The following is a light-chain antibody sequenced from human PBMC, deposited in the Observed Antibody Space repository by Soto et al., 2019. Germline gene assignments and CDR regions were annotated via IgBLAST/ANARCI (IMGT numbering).Light chain of an antibody. CDR2: LSS. J-gene: IGKJ1*01. CDR3: MQALQTSWT. CDR1: QSLRHSNGYNY. Sequence: DIVMTQSPLSLPVTPGESASISCRSSQSLRHSNGYNYLDWSLQKPGQSPQLLIYLSSIRAPGVPDRFSGSGSGTYFTLKISRVEAEDVGVYFCMQALQTSWTLGQGTTVEIK. V-gene: IGKV2-28*01.